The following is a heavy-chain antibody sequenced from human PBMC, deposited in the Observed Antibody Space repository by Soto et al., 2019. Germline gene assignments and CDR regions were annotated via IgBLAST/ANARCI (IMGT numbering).Heavy chain of an antibody. D-gene: IGHD2-2*01. CDR1: GYTFTSYY. V-gene: IGHV1-46*01. Sequence: ASVKVSCKASGYTFTSYYMHWVRQAPGQGLEWMGIINPSGGSTSYAQKVQGRVTITRDTATRPVYMELSSLRSEDTAVYYCAGGRLYTSRAGEFDPLGQGTLVNVAS. CDR3: AGGRLYTSRAGEFDP. CDR2: INPSGGST. J-gene: IGHJ5*01.